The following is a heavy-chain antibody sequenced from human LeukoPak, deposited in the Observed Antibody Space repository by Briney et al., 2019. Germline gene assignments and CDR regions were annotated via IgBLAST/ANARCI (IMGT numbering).Heavy chain of an antibody. J-gene: IGHJ4*02. Sequence: GGSLRLSCAASGFTFSSYGMHWVRQVPGKGLEWISYISVGSDAAYYADSVRGRFTISRDTAKNSLILQMNGLRAGDTARYFCARLTGTGYFDLWGQGTPVTVSS. D-gene: IGHD1-20*01. CDR3: ARLTGTGYFDL. CDR2: ISVGSDAA. V-gene: IGHV3-48*01. CDR1: GFTFSSYG.